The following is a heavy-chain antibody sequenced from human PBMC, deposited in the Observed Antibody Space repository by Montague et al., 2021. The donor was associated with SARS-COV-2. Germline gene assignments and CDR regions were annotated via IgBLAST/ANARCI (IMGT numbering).Heavy chain of an antibody. V-gene: IGHV4-39*07. CDR1: GGSISSSSYY. Sequence: SETLSLTCTVSGGSISSSSYYWGWIRQPPGKGLEWIGSIYFSGSTYYNPSLKSRVTISVDTSTNQYSLKLISVTAADTAVYYCARDLAGYYGSGSYGGMDVWGQGTTVTVSS. CDR3: ARDLAGYYGSGSYGGMDV. CDR2: IYFSGST. D-gene: IGHD3-10*01. J-gene: IGHJ6*02.